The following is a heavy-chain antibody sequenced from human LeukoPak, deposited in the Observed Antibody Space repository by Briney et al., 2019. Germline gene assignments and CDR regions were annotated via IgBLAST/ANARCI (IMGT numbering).Heavy chain of an antibody. V-gene: IGHV3-74*01. CDR2: INSDGSSI. J-gene: IGHJ4*02. CDR3: ARGYRPNWGSTVGDY. Sequence: GGSLRLSCAASGFTFSDYWMHWVRQAPGKGLVWVSRINSDGSSINYADSVKGQFTISRDNAKNTLYLQMNSLGAEDTAVYYCARGYRPNWGSTVGDYWGQGTLVTVSS. CDR1: GFTFSDYW. D-gene: IGHD7-27*01.